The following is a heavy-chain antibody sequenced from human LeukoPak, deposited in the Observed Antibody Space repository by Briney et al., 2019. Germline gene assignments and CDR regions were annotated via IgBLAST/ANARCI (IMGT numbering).Heavy chain of an antibody. D-gene: IGHD2-21*02. J-gene: IGHJ4*02. V-gene: IGHV3-7*01. CDR2: IKQDGSEK. CDR3: ASQASGGDRLFDY. Sequence: PGGSLRLSCAASGFTFSSYGRGGVRQAPGKGLEWVANIKQDGSEKYYVDSVKGRFTISRDNAKNSLYLQMNSLRAEDTAVYYCASQASGGDRLFDYWGQGTLVTVSS. CDR1: GFTFSSYG.